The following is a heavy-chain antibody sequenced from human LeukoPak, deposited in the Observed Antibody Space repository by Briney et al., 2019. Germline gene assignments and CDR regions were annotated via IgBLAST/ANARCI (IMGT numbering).Heavy chain of an antibody. D-gene: IGHD3-22*01. CDR3: ARDAYYYDSSGYWMDY. CDR1: GYTFTSYG. CDR2: ISAYNGNT. V-gene: IGHV1-18*01. Sequence: ASVKVSCKASGYTFTSYGISWVRQAPGQGLERMGWISAYNGNTNYAQKLQGRVTMTTDTSTSTAYMELRSLRSDDTAVYYCARDAYYYDSSGYWMDYWGQGTLVTVSS. J-gene: IGHJ4*02.